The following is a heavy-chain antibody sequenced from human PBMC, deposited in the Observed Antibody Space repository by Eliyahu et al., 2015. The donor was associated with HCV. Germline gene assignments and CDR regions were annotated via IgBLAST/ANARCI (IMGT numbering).Heavy chain of an antibody. V-gene: IGHV1-69*01. CDR1: GDTFSRYT. CDR2: VIPMFGTA. J-gene: IGHJ5*02. Sequence: QVQLVQSGAEVKKPGSSVKVSCKASGDTFSRYTISWVRQAPGQGLEWMGGVIPMFGTANYAQKFQARVTITADESTNIAYMELRSLRSEDTAVYYCAIEGRPMVRGTNWFDPWGQGTLVTVSS. CDR3: AIEGRPMVRGTNWFDP. D-gene: IGHD3-10*01.